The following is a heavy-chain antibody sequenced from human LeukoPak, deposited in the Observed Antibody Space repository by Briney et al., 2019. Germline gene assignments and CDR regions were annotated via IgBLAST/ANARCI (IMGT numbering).Heavy chain of an antibody. J-gene: IGHJ4*02. D-gene: IGHD2-21*01. CDR1: GFTFSIYS. CDR3: ARVAPGHDIGRGYFDY. V-gene: IGHV3-48*01. CDR2: ITSSSGTI. Sequence: GGSLRLSCAASGFTFSIYSMNWVRQPPGEGLEWISYITSSSGTIYYTDSVKGRFTISRDNAKNSLYLQMSSLRAEDTAVYYCARVAPGHDIGRGYFDYWGQGTLVTVSS.